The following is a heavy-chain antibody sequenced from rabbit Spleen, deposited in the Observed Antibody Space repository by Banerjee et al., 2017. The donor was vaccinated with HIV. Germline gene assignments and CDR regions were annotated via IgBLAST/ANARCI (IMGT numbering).Heavy chain of an antibody. CDR2: IYTTSGST. Sequence: QEQLVESGGGLVQPEGSLTLTCTASGFSFSSSYYMCWVRQAPGKGLEWIACIYTTSGSTYYASWAKGRFTISKTSSTTVTLQMASLTAADTATYFCERGYAGVGVNNLWGPGTLVTVS. CDR1: GFSFSSSYY. V-gene: IGHV1S45*01. D-gene: IGHD4-2*01. J-gene: IGHJ4*01. CDR3: ERGYAGVGVNNL.